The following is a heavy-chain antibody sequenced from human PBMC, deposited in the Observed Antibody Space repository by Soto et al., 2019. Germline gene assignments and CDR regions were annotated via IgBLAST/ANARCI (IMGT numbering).Heavy chain of an antibody. Sequence: EVQLVESGGGLVQPGGSLRLSCETSGFTFITYIMHWVRQAPGKGLERVASIGGVTNYINYSDSVKGRFNISRDNAVKSLYLQMDSMRVEDTGVYYCVREVVLTAHRPQYYRGLDIWGQGTTVTVSS. CDR2: IGGVTNYI. CDR1: GFTFITYI. CDR3: VREVVLTAHRPQYYRGLDI. J-gene: IGHJ6*02. D-gene: IGHD6-6*01. V-gene: IGHV3-21*01.